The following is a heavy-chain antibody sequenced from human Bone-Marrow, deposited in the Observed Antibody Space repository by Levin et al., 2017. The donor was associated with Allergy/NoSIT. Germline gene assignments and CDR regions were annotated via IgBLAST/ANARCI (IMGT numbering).Heavy chain of an antibody. V-gene: IGHV3-23*01. CDR3: AKAGSSWYIEIDH. D-gene: IGHD6-13*01. J-gene: IGHJ4*02. Sequence: GESLKISCAASGFTFSSFAMSWVRQAPGKGLEWVSTISGGGGNTNYADSVKGRFTISRDNSKNTLFLQMNSLTAEDTALYYCAKAGSSWYIEIDHWGQGNLVTVSS. CDR2: ISGGGGNT. CDR1: GFTFSSFA.